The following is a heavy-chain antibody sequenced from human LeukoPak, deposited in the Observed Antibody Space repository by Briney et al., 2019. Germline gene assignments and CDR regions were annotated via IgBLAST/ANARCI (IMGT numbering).Heavy chain of an antibody. D-gene: IGHD3-9*01. CDR3: ARGPDYDILADYFDY. V-gene: IGHV3-23*01. J-gene: IGHJ4*02. CDR2: ISGSGGST. CDR1: GFTFSSYA. Sequence: GGSLRLSCAASGFTFSSYAMSWVRQAPGKGLEWVSDISGSGGSTYYADSVKGRFTTSRDNSKNTLYPQMNSLRPEDTAVYYCARGPDYDILADYFDYWGQGTLVTVPS.